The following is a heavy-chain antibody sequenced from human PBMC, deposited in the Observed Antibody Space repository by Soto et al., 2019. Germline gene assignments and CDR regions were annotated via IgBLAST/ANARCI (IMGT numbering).Heavy chain of an antibody. CDR1: AGSITSAL. J-gene: IGHJ4*02. CDR2: MHHNGNT. V-gene: IGHV4-4*02. Sequence: QVQLQQSGPGLVRPSGTLSLPCAVSAGSITSALWSWVRQPPGKVLDWIGEMHHNGNTNYHPSLKTRVTMSIDTFNNQFSLRLTPVTAADTAVYDWARSPGTGQLELWGQGTLVTVSS. D-gene: IGHD1-1*01. CDR3: ARSPGTGQLEL.